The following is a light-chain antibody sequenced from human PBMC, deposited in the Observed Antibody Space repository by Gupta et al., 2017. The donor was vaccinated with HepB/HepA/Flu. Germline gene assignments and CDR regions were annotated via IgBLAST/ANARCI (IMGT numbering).Light chain of an antibody. CDR2: RVS. J-gene: IGKJ4*01. Sequence: VVMTQSPLFLPVTLGQPASIYWRSSQSLVRSDRNTFLHWYQQRSGQSPRRLIYRVSNRDSGVPYRFSGSGSGTDFTLKISRVEAEDFRIYYCVQGTHWPLTFGGGTNVEIK. V-gene: IGKV2-30*02. CDR3: VQGTHWPLT. CDR1: QSLVRSDRNTF.